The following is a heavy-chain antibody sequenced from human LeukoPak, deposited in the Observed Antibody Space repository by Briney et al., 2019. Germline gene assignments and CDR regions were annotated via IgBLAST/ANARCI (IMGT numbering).Heavy chain of an antibody. V-gene: IGHV1-69*05. J-gene: IGHJ4*02. CDR1: GGTFSSYA. D-gene: IGHD6-13*01. CDR3: AYSPYSSSWFFDY. Sequence: VASVKVSCKASGGTFSSYAISWVRQAPGQGLEWMGGIIPIFGTANYAQKFQGRVTITTDESTSTAYMELSSLRSEDTAVYYCAYSPYSSSWFFDYWGQGTLVTVSS. CDR2: IIPIFGTA.